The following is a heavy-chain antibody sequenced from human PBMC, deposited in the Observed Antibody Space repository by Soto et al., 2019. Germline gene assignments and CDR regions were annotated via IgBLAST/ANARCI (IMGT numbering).Heavy chain of an antibody. V-gene: IGHV2-5*02. D-gene: IGHD4-17*01. CDR3: VHSDGDRFAY. Sequence: QITLKESGPTLVKPTQTLTLTCTFSGFSLSTGGVGVGWIRQPPGKALEWLALIYWDDDKRYSTSLRSRLTVXXDTSKNQVVLTMINMDPVDTATYYCVHSDGDRFAYWGQGTLVTVSS. J-gene: IGHJ4*02. CDR1: GFSLSTGGVG. CDR2: IYWDDDK.